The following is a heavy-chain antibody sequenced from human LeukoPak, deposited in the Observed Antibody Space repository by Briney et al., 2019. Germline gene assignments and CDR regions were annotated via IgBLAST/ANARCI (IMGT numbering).Heavy chain of an antibody. CDR2: VYYSGGT. CDR1: GGSLSSYY. CDR3: ARHWNSDQLDY. Sequence: SETLSLTCTVSGGSLSSYYWSWIRQPPGKGLEWIGYVYYSGGTNFNPSLKSRVTISIDTPKNQFSLKLSSVTAADTAMYYCARHWNSDQLDYWGQGTLVTVSS. V-gene: IGHV4-59*08. D-gene: IGHD1/OR15-1a*01. J-gene: IGHJ4*02.